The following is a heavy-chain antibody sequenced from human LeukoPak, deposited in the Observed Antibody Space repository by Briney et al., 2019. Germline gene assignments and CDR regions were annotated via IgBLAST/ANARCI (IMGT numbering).Heavy chain of an antibody. V-gene: IGHV3-48*03. CDR1: GFTFSSYE. D-gene: IGHD3-10*02. J-gene: IGHJ6*04. Sequence: WGSLRLSCAASGFTFSSYEMSWVRQAPGKGLEWVSYISSSGSTIYYADSVKGRFTISRDNAKNSLYLQMNSLRAEDTAVYYCVELGITMIGGVWGKGTTVIISS. CDR2: ISSSGSTI. CDR3: VELGITMIGGV.